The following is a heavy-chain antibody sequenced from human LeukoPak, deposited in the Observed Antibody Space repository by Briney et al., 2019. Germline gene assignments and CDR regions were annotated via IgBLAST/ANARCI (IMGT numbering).Heavy chain of an antibody. J-gene: IGHJ4*02. Sequence: PSETLSPTCTVSGGSISTYYWTWLRQPPGKALEWIGFVYYNGITKYNPSLERRVTISLDASKNQFSLKLSSVTAADTAVYYCARRVATKPKYCFDSWGRGTLVTVSS. D-gene: IGHD5-24*01. CDR1: GGSISTYY. V-gene: IGHV4-59*08. CDR2: VYYNGIT. CDR3: ARRVATKPKYCFDS.